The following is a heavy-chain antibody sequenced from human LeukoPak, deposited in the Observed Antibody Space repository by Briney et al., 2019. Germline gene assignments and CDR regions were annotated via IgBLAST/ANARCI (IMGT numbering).Heavy chain of an antibody. CDR1: GFTFSDYY. CDR2: ISSSGSTI. D-gene: IGHD2-21*02. J-gene: IGHJ4*02. Sequence: GGSLRLSCAASGFTFSDYYMSWIRQAPGKGLEWVSYISSSGSTIYYADSVKGRFTISRDNAKNSLYLQMNSLRAEDTAVYYCARARVAYCGGDCYSEYFDYWGQGTLVTVSS. V-gene: IGHV3-11*04. CDR3: ARARVAYCGGDCYSEYFDY.